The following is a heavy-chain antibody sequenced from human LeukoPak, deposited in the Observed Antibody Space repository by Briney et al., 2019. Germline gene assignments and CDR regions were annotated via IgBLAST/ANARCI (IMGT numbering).Heavy chain of an antibody. CDR2: IKQDGSEK. D-gene: IGHD6-13*01. V-gene: IGHV3-7*01. CDR3: ARESISPAAGREPIDY. Sequence: PGGSLRLSCAASGFTFSSYWMSWVCQAPGKGLEWVANIKQDGSEKYYVDSVKGRFTISRDNAKNSLYLQMNSLRAEDTAVYYCARESISPAAGREPIDYWGQGTLVTVSS. J-gene: IGHJ4*02. CDR1: GFTFSSYW.